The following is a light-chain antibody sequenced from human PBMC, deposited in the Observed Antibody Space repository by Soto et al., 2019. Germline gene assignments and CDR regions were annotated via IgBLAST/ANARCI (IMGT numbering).Light chain of an antibody. Sequence: HSVLTQPPSASGSPGQSVAISCTGTSSDVGGYNYVSWYQQHPGKAPKLMIYEVNKRPSGVPDRFSGSKSGNTASLTVSGLQAEDEADYYCSSYAGSSNVLGTGTKVTV. CDR1: SSDVGGYNY. V-gene: IGLV2-8*01. J-gene: IGLJ1*01. CDR2: EVN. CDR3: SSYAGSSNV.